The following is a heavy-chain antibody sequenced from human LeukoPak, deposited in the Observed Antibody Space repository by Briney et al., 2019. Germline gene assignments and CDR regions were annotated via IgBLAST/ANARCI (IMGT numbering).Heavy chain of an antibody. CDR2: ISGSGGST. J-gene: IGHJ4*02. CDR1: GFSFSSSV. V-gene: IGHV3-23*01. CDR3: AKGYYSSGGNYFDD. Sequence: GGSLSLSCAASGFSFSSSVMTWVRQAPGKGLEWVSSISGSGGSTYYADSVKGRFTISRDISKNTLYLQMNSLRAEDAALYYCAKGYYSSGGNYFDDWAQGTLVTVSS. D-gene: IGHD1-26*01.